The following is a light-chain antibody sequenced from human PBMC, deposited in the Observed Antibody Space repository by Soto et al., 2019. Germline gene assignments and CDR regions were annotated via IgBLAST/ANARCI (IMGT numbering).Light chain of an antibody. J-gene: IGKJ2*01. CDR3: QHYLPSPAMYT. CDR2: GAA. CDR1: QTITSSY. V-gene: IGKV3-20*01. Sequence: EIVLSQSPGTLSLSPGERATLSCRASQTITSSYLAWYQQKPGQAPRLLIYGAASRATGIPDRFSGSGSGTDFTLTISRLEPEDFAVYYCQHYLPSPAMYTFGQGTRLEIK.